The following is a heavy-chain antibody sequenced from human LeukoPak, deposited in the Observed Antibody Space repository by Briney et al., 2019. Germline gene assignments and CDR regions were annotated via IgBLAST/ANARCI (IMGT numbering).Heavy chain of an antibody. J-gene: IGHJ5*02. CDR3: ARGGDCSLQTNWFDP. V-gene: IGHV4-34*01. Sequence: PSETLSLTCAVYGGSFSGYYWSWIRQPPGKGLEWIGEINHSGSTNYNPSLKSRVTISVDTSKNQFSLKLSSVTAADTAVYYCARGGDCSLQTNWFDPWGQGTLVTVSS. D-gene: IGHD2-21*02. CDR2: INHSGST. CDR1: GGSFSGYY.